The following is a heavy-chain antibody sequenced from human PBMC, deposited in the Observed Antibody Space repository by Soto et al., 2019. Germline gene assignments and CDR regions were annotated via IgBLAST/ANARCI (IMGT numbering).Heavy chain of an antibody. J-gene: IGHJ6*02. CDR2: IWYDGSNK. CDR3: ARDREQLASYYYGLDV. V-gene: IGHV3-33*01. CDR1: GFTFTTHG. D-gene: IGHD6-6*01. Sequence: GGSLRLSCVASGFTFTTHGMHWVRQAPGKGLEWVAVIWYDGSNKYYADSVKGRFTISRDNSNNTLYLQMDSLTAEDTGVYYCARDREQLASYYYGLDVWGQGTTVTVSS.